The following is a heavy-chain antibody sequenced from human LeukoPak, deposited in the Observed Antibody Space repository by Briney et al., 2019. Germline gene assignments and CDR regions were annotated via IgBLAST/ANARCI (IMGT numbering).Heavy chain of an antibody. J-gene: IGHJ3*02. CDR1: GFTFSDYY. CDR2: ISSSGSTI. V-gene: IGHV3-11*01. D-gene: IGHD6-19*01. Sequence: GGSLRLSCAASGFTFSDYYMSWIRQAPGKGLEWVSYISSSGSTIYYADSVKGRFTISRDNAKNSLYLQMNSLKTEDTAVYYCTTGRQVAGTDAFDIWGQGTMVTVSS. CDR3: TTGRQVAGTDAFDI.